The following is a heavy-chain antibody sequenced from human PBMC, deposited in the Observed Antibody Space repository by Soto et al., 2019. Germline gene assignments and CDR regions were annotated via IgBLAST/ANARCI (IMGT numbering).Heavy chain of an antibody. Sequence: RLSYAASEFNFSGYAMSWVRQATGKGLEWVTSISSSSSHIFYADSVNVRFTISRYNAKNLLYLQMNSLRAEDTAVYYCASPEPNSKGYYYYGLDVWGQGTTVTVSS. D-gene: IGHD6-13*01. J-gene: IGHJ6*02. V-gene: IGHV3-21*06. CDR3: ASPEPNSKGYYYYGLDV. CDR2: ISSSSSHI. CDR1: EFNFSGYA.